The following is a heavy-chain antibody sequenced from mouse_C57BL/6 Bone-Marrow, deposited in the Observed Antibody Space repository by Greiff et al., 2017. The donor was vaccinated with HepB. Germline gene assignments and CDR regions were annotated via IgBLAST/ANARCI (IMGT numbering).Heavy chain of an antibody. CDR2: IYPGGGYT. CDR1: GYTFTNYW. Sequence: VQLQQSGAELVRPGTSVKMSCKASGYTFTNYWIGWAKQRPGHGLEWIGDIYPGGGYTNYNEKFKGKATLTADKSSSTAYMQISSLTSEDSAIYYCARREGGYYLEYYAMDYWGQGTAVTVSS. CDR3: ARREGGYYLEYYAMDY. V-gene: IGHV1-63*01. D-gene: IGHD1-1*01. J-gene: IGHJ4*01.